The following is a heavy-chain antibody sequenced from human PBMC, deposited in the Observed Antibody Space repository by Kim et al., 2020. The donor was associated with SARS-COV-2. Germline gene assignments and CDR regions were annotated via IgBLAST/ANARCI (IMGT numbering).Heavy chain of an antibody. J-gene: IGHJ6*01. Sequence: GGSLRLSCAASGFTFSSYGMHWVRQAPGKGLEWVAVIWYDGSNKYYADSVKGRFTISRDNSKNTLYLQMNSLRAEDTAVYYCAKDVERFNHGSGSYFQGWTYYDSFGMVLGGQGTTVTVPS. CDR3: AKDVERFNHGSGSYFQGWTYYDSFGMVL. CDR2: IWYDGSNK. V-gene: IGHV3-33*06. CDR1: GFTFSSYG. D-gene: IGHD3-10*01.